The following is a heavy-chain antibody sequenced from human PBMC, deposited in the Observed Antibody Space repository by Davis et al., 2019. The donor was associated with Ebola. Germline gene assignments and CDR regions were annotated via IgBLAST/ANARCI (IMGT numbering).Heavy chain of an antibody. CDR3: ARFGEGAY. Sequence: PSETLSLTCAVYGASGTDYYWAWIRQPPGKGLEWIGFVSGSGRTSYNPSLKSRVTISADTSKNHFSLNLSSVTAADTAVYFCARFGEGAYWGQGTLVTVSS. CDR2: VSGSGRT. J-gene: IGHJ4*02. CDR1: GASGTDYY. D-gene: IGHD2-21*01. V-gene: IGHV4-34*11.